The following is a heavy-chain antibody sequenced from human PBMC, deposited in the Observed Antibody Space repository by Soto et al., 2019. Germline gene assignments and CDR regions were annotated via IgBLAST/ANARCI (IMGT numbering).Heavy chain of an antibody. Sequence: SVKVSCKASGGTFSSYATSWVRQAPGQGLEWMGGIIPIFGTANYAQKFQGRVTITADESTSTAYMELSSLRSEDTAVYYCASSSSSSGLRFDYWGQGTLVTVSS. V-gene: IGHV1-69*13. J-gene: IGHJ4*02. CDR2: IIPIFGTA. D-gene: IGHD6-6*01. CDR1: GGTFSSYA. CDR3: ASSSSSSGLRFDY.